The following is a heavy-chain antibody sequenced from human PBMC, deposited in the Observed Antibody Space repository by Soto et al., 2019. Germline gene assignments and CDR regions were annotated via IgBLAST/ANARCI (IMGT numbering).Heavy chain of an antibody. J-gene: IGHJ4*02. V-gene: IGHV4-59*01. D-gene: IGHD2-2*01. CDR3: ARGDTSSYDY. CDR1: GGSISSYY. CDR2: IYSSGST. Sequence: SETLSLTCTVSGGSISSYYWSWIRQPPGKGLEWIGYIYSSGSTNYNPSLKSRVTISVHTSKNQFSLKLSSVTAADTAVYYCARGDTSSYDYWGQGTLVTVSS.